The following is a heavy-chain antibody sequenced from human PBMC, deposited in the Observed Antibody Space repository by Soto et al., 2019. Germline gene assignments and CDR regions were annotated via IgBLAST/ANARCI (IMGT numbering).Heavy chain of an antibody. CDR1: GFTFSSTA. CDR2: ISGNGGTT. V-gene: IGHV3-23*01. CDR3: AHTTGFDY. D-gene: IGHD1-1*01. J-gene: IGHJ4*02. Sequence: EVQLLESGGALVQPGGSLRLSCAASGFTFSSTAMSWVRQAPGKGLEWVSTISGNGGTTYYADSVRGRLTISRDNSKNTVYPQMNSLTGEDTAVYYCAHTTGFDYWGQGTLVTVSS.